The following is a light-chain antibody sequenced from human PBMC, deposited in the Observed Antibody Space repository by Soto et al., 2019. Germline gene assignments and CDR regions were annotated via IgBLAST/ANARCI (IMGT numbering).Light chain of an antibody. V-gene: IGKV3-20*01. CDR1: QPISSHRY. Sequence: EIVLAQSAVTLSFCPVERATLSCKASQPISSHRYLAWYQQKPGQAPRVLIYGASTRATGIPARFSGSGSGTDFTLTISSLQPEDFATYYCQQSYSTPWTFGQGTKVDIK. CDR2: GAS. CDR3: QQSYSTPWT. J-gene: IGKJ1*01.